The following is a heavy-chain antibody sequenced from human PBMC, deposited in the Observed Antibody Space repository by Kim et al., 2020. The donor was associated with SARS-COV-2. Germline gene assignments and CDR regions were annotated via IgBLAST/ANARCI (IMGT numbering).Heavy chain of an antibody. CDR2: VYYNT. D-gene: IGHD4-17*01. Sequence: SETLSLTCTVSNGSISSSSYYWGWIRQPPGRGLEWIGTVYYNTYYNPSLKSRVTMSVDTSKNQFSLKLTSVTAADTAVYYCARHDYGDYGPFDYWGQGALVTVSS. CDR3: ARHDYGDYGPFDY. J-gene: IGHJ4*02. CDR1: NGSISSSSYY. V-gene: IGHV4-39*01.